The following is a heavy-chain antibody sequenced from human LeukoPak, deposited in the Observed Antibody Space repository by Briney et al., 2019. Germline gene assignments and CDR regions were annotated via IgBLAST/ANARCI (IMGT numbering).Heavy chain of an antibody. CDR3: ARCGLQSYYYYYYYMDV. CDR2: IYSSGST. Sequence: SQTLSLTCTVSGGSISSGPYYWSWIRQPAGGEPEWIGRIYSSGSTNYNPSLKSRVTISLDTSENHFSLEMTSVTAADTAVYYCARCGLQSYYYYYYYMDVWGKGTTVTVSS. V-gene: IGHV4-61*02. D-gene: IGHD4-11*01. J-gene: IGHJ6*03. CDR1: GGSISSGPYY.